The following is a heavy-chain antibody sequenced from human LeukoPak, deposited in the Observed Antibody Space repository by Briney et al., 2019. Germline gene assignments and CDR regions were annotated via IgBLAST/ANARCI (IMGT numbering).Heavy chain of an antibody. CDR1: GFTFSSYG. V-gene: IGHV3-23*01. CDR3: AKGIAAAGTEYYFDY. J-gene: IGHJ4*02. D-gene: IGHD6-13*01. Sequence: GGSLRLSCAASGFTFSSYGMSWVRQAPGKGLEWVSAISGSGGSTYYADSVKGRFTISRDNSKNTLYLQMNSLRAEDTAVYYCAKGIAAAGTEYYFDYWGQGTLVTVSS. CDR2: ISGSGGST.